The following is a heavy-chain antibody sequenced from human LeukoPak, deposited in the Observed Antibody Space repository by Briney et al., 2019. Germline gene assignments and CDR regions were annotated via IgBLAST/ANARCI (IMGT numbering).Heavy chain of an antibody. CDR3: ARGGSYGTAGPKFDY. J-gene: IGHJ4*02. CDR2: IYSGGST. V-gene: IGHV3-53*01. Sequence: PGGSLRLSCAASGFTVSSNYMSWVRQAPGKGLEWVSVIYSGGSTYYADSVKGRFTISRDNSKNTLYLQMTSLRAEDTAVYYCARGGSYGTAGPKFDYWGQGTLVTVSS. CDR1: GFTVSSNY. D-gene: IGHD2-8*02.